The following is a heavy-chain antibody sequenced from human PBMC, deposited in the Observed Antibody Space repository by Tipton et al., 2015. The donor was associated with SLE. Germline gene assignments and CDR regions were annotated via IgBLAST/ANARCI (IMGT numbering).Heavy chain of an antibody. V-gene: IGHV4-39*02. CDR2: IYYSGST. D-gene: IGHD3-10*01. CDR3: ARDSVWFGELLPWYMDV. Sequence: TLSLTCTVSGGSISSSSYYWGWIRQPPGKGLEWIGSIYYSGSTYYNPSLKRRVTISVDTSKNQFSLKLSSVTAADTAVYYCARDSVWFGELLPWYMDVWGKGTTVTVSS. CDR1: GGSISSSSYY. J-gene: IGHJ6*03.